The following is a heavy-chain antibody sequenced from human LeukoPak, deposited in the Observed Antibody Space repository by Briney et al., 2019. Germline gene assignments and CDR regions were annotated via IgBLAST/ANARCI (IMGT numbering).Heavy chain of an antibody. D-gene: IGHD6-13*01. J-gene: IGHJ4*02. CDR3: ARIAPSIAAAGTSRGGFDY. V-gene: IGHV4-4*07. CDR1: GGSISSYY. CDR2: IYTSGST. Sequence: SETLSLTRTVSGGSISSYYWSWIRQPAGKGLEWIGRIYTSGSTNYNPSLKSRVTISVDKSKNQFSLKLSSVTAADTAVYYCARIAPSIAAAGTSRGGFDYWGKGTLVTVSS.